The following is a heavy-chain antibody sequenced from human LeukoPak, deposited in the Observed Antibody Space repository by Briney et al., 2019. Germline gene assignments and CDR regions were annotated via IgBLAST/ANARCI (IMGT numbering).Heavy chain of an antibody. V-gene: IGHV3-21*01. J-gene: IGHJ4*02. D-gene: IGHD6-25*01. CDR2: ISSRSSYI. Sequence: GGSLRLSCATSGFSFSTYTMNWVRQAPGKGLEWVSCISSRSSYIFYADSVKGRFIISRDNAKNSLYLQMSSLRAEDTATYYCARKTAADEVNFDYWGQGTLVTVSS. CDR3: ARKTAADEVNFDY. CDR1: GFSFSTYT.